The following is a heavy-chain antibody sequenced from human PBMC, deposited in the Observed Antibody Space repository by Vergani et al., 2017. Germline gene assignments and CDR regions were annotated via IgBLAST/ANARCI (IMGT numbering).Heavy chain of an antibody. D-gene: IGHD6-6*01. CDR1: GGSISPYY. V-gene: IGHV4-4*07. CDR2: IYNSVST. CDR3: AREYSSSVGFLAD. J-gene: IGHJ4*02. Sequence: QVQLQESGPGLVKPSETLSLTCIVPGGSISPYYWSWIRQPAGKGLEWNRRIYNSVSTNYNPSLKNRVTLSVNTSNNQFSLKLSSVTAADTAVYYCAREYSSSVGFLADWGQGTLVTVSS.